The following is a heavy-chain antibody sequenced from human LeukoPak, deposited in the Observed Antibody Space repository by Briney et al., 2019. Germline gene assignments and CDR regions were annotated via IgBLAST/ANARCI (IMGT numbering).Heavy chain of an antibody. CDR1: GYSISSDYY. J-gene: IGHJ4*02. V-gene: IGHV4-38-2*02. D-gene: IGHD4-17*01. Sequence: SETLSLTCAVSGYSISSDYYWGWIRQPPGKGLEWIGTIYHNGRTYYNPSLKSRVIISVDTSTNQFSLKLSSVTAADTAVYCCARDTSTGSPSLFDYWGQGTLVTVSS. CDR2: IYHNGRT. CDR3: ARDTSTGSPSLFDY.